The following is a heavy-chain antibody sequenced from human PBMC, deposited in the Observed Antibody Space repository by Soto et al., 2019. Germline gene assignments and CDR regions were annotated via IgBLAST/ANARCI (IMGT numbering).Heavy chain of an antibody. CDR2: TYYRSKWYS. J-gene: IGHJ4*02. V-gene: IGHV6-1*01. CDR3: ARGSYYSGWD. D-gene: IGHD6-19*01. CDR1: GDSVSSTSTA. Sequence: PSQTLSLTCAISGDSVSSTSTAWSWIRQSPSRGLEWLGRTYYRSKWYSDYAVSVKSRITINPDTSKNQFSLQLNSVTPDDTAVYYCARGSYYSGWDWGQGTLVTVSS.